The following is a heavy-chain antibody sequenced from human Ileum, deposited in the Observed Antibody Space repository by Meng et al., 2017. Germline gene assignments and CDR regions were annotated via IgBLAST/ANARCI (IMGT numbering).Heavy chain of an antibody. CDR3: ARGGPWFDP. CDR2: INHSGST. V-gene: IGHV4-34*01. CDR1: GGSFSGYY. Sequence: QVQLRQWGAGLLKPSEPLSLPCAVYGGSFSGYYWSWIRQPPGKGLEWIGEINHSGSTNYNPSLKSRVTISVDTSKNQFSLKLSSVTAADTAVYYCARGGPWFDPWGQGTLVTVSS. J-gene: IGHJ5*02.